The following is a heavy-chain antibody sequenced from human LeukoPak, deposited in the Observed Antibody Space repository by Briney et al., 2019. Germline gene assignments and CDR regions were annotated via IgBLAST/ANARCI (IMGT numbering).Heavy chain of an antibody. CDR2: INPIDGAT. Sequence: GASVKVSCKASGNTFTKYYIHWVRQAPGQGRAWMGMINPIDGATTYAQRFQGRGTMTTDISTNTVYIDLSSLRSEDTAVYFCAREQRAGLSGNLGGLFASYYTYYYMDVWGRGTTVTVSS. V-gene: IGHV1-46*01. D-gene: IGHD3-16*01. CDR3: AREQRAGLSGNLGGLFASYYTYYYMDV. J-gene: IGHJ6*03. CDR1: GNTFTKYY.